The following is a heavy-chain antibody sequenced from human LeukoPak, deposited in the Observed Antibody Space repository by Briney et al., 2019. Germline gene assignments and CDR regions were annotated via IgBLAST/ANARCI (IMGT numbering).Heavy chain of an antibody. Sequence: ASVKVSCKASGYTFSSYAMNWVRQAPGQGLEWMGWINTNTGYPTFAQGFTGRFVFSLDTSVSTAYLQISSLKAEDTAVYYCARDQETAMAWRYFDLWGRGTLVTVSS. J-gene: IGHJ2*01. V-gene: IGHV7-4-1*02. D-gene: IGHD5-18*01. CDR2: INTNTGYP. CDR3: ARDQETAMAWRYFDL. CDR1: GYTFSSYA.